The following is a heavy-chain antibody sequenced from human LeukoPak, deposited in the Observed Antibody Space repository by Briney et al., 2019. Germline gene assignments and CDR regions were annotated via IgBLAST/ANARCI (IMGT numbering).Heavy chain of an antibody. CDR2: ISSSGSTI. Sequence: GGSLRLSCAASGFTFSDYYMSWIRQAPGKGLEWVSYISSSGSTIYYADSVKGRFTISRDNAKNSLYLQMNSLRAEDTAVYYCANVYCSSTSCSAHAFDIWGQGTMVTVSS. CDR3: ANVYCSSTSCSAHAFDI. J-gene: IGHJ3*02. V-gene: IGHV3-11*04. CDR1: GFTFSDYY. D-gene: IGHD2-2*01.